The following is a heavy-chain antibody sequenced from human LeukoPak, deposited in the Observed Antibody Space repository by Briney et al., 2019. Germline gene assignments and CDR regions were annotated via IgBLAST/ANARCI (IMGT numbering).Heavy chain of an antibody. CDR2: ICYDGSKK. V-gene: IGHV3-33*08. J-gene: IGHJ3*02. CDR1: GFTFSSYG. CDR3: ARRRKVGTETTSRDTFDI. Sequence: PGRSLRLSCAASGFTFSSYGMHWVRQAPGKGLEWVALICYDGSKKYYADSVKSRFTISRDNSKNTVYLQMNSLRADDTAVYYCARRRKVGTETTSRDTFDIWGQGTMVTVSS. D-gene: IGHD4-17*01.